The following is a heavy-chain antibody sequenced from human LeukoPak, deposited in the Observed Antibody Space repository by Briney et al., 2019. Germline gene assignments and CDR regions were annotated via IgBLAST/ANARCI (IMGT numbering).Heavy chain of an antibody. Sequence: PSETLSLTCAVYGGSFSGYDWSWIRQPPGKGLEWIGEINHSGSTNYNPSLKSRVTISVDTSKNQFSLKLRSVTAADTAVYYCAGGSSGRYYFDNWGQGTLVTVSS. CDR1: GGSFSGYD. CDR2: INHSGST. D-gene: IGHD3-22*01. CDR3: AGGSSGRYYFDN. J-gene: IGHJ4*02. V-gene: IGHV4-34*01.